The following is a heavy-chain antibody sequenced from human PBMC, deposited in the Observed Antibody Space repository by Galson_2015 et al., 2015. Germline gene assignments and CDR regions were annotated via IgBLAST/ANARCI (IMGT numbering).Heavy chain of an antibody. J-gene: IGHJ4*02. CDR2: ISVYNGNT. V-gene: IGHV1-18*01. CDR3: AREGCSGGSCYIYDY. Sequence: SVKVSCKASGYTFTSYGISWVRQAPGQGLEWMGWISVYNGNTNYAQKLQGRVTMTTDTSTSTAYMELRSLRSDDTAVYYCAREGCSGGSCYIYDYWGQGTLVTVSS. CDR1: GYTFTSYG. D-gene: IGHD2-15*01.